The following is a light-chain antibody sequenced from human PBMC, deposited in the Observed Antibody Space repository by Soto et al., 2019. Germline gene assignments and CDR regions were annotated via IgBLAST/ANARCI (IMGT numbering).Light chain of an antibody. CDR1: QAIRND. CDR2: GAS. J-gene: IGKJ1*01. CDR3: LQDNNYPWT. V-gene: IGKV1-6*01. Sequence: AIQMTQSPSSLSASVGDRVTIACRASQAIRNDLGWYQQKPGKARKLLIYGASSLQSGVPSRFSGSGSGTDFTLTISSLQPEDFATYYCLQDNNYPWTFGQGNKVEIK.